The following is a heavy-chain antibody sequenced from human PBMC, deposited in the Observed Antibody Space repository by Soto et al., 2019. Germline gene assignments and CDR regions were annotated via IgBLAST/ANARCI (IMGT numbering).Heavy chain of an antibody. J-gene: IGHJ6*01. CDR3: VRQGIDYLHGLVDV. CDR1: SGPDRSHN. D-gene: IGHD4-17*01. Sequence: QVQLQQSGPRLVKPSETLSLTCTVSSGPDRSHNWGWIRQPPGRGLEWIGYVCYTGDTAYNPSLRGRVTISADTSTNDISLTLNSVTAADTAVYYCVRQGIDYLHGLVDVW. CDR2: VCYTGDT. V-gene: IGHV4-59*08.